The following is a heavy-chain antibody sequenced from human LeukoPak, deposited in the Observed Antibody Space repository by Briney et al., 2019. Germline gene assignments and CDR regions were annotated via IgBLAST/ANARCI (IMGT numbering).Heavy chain of an antibody. D-gene: IGHD3-22*01. V-gene: IGHV3-23*01. Sequence: PGGSLRLSCAASGFTFSSYAMSWVRQAPGKGLEWVSAISGSGGSTYYADSVKGRFTISRDNSKNTLYLQMNNLRAEDTAVYYCAKDPWYYDSSGPLDIWGQGTMVTVSS. CDR1: GFTFSSYA. J-gene: IGHJ3*02. CDR3: AKDPWYYDSSGPLDI. CDR2: ISGSGGST.